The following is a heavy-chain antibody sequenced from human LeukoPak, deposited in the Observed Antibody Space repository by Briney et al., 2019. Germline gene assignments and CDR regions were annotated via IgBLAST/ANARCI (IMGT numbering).Heavy chain of an antibody. J-gene: IGHJ4*02. CDR2: ISGGGVGT. V-gene: IGHV3-23*01. Sequence: GGSLRLSCAASGFTFSSYAMSWVRQAPGEGLEWVSAISGGGVGTYYADSVKGRFTISRDNSKNTLYLQMNSLRGEDTAIYFCAKDQSPHCSGDRCYAVDCWGQGTLVTVSS. CDR1: GFTFSSYA. CDR3: AKDQSPHCSGDRCYAVDC. D-gene: IGHD2-15*01.